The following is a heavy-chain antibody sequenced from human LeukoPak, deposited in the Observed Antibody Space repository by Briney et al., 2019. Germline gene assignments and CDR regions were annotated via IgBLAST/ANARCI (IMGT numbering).Heavy chain of an antibody. Sequence: GGSLRLSCAASGFTFSSYLMSWVRQAPGKGLEWVANIKQEGSEKYYVDSVKGRFTISRDNAKNSLYLQMNSLRAEDTAVYYCARENYGDSTGGRFQHWGQGTLVTVSS. J-gene: IGHJ1*01. D-gene: IGHD4-17*01. CDR3: ARENYGDSTGGRFQH. CDR2: IKQEGSEK. V-gene: IGHV3-7*03. CDR1: GFTFSSYL.